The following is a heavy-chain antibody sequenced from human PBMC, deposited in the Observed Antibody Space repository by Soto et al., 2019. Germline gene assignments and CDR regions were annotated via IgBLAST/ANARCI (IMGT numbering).Heavy chain of an antibody. J-gene: IGHJ4*02. CDR2: ISYDGSNK. CDR1: GFTFSSYG. D-gene: IGHD5-18*01. Sequence: QVQLGESGGGVVQPGRSLRLSCAASGFTFSSYGMHWVRQAPGKGLEWVAVISYDGSNKYYADSVKGRFTISRDNSKNTLYLQMNSLRAEDTAVYYCAKEYRVLRGYSYGPVDYWGQGTLVTVS. V-gene: IGHV3-30*18. CDR3: AKEYRVLRGYSYGPVDY.